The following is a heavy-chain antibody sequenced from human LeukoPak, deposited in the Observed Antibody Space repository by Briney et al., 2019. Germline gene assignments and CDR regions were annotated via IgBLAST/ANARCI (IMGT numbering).Heavy chain of an antibody. Sequence: SETLSLTCTVSGGSISSGGYYWSWIRQPPGKGLEWIGYIYHSGSTYYNPSLKSRVTISVDRSKNQFSLKLSSVTAADTAVYYCARVDLEWSMGIDYWGQGTLVTVSS. J-gene: IGHJ4*02. CDR3: ARVDLEWSMGIDY. CDR1: GGSISSGGYY. CDR2: IYHSGST. D-gene: IGHD3-3*01. V-gene: IGHV4-30-2*01.